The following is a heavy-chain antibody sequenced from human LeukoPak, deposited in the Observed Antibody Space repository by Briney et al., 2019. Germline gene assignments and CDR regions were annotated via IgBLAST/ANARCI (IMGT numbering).Heavy chain of an antibody. Sequence: QSGGSLRLSCAASGFRFTGYWMSWVRQTAGKGLEWVASIKQEADEKHYVGAVKGRFIISRDNAKNSLYLQMNGLRAEDTAIYYCARGGFGDLRFDYWGQGTLVTVSS. CDR2: IKQEADEK. V-gene: IGHV3-7*01. CDR3: ARGGFGDLRFDY. CDR1: GFRFTGYW. D-gene: IGHD3-10*01. J-gene: IGHJ4*02.